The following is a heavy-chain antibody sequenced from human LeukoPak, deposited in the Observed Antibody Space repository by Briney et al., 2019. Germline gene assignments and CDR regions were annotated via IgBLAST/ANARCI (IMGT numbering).Heavy chain of an antibody. CDR1: GGSISSGGYY. V-gene: IGHV4-31*08. CDR2: IYYSGST. Sequence: SETLSLTCTVSGGSISSGGYYWSWIRQHPGKGLEWIGYIYYSGSTYYNPSLKSRVTISVDTSKNQFSLKLSSVTAADTAVYYCNYYDSSGYYFDAFDIWGQGTMVTVSS. D-gene: IGHD3-22*01. CDR3: NYYDSSGYYFDAFDI. J-gene: IGHJ3*02.